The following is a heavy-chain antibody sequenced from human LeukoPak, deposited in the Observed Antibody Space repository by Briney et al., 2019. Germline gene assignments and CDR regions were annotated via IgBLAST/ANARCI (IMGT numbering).Heavy chain of an antibody. CDR2: ISGSGGST. V-gene: IGHV3-23*01. D-gene: IGHD4-17*01. CDR3: AKANYGDYDY. CDR1: GGSFSGYY. J-gene: IGHJ4*02. Sequence: ETLSLTCAVYGGSFSGYYWSWVRQAPGKGLEWVSAISGSGGSTYYADSVKGRFTISRDNSKNTLYLQMNSLRAEDTAVYYCAKANYGDYDYWGQGTLVTVSS.